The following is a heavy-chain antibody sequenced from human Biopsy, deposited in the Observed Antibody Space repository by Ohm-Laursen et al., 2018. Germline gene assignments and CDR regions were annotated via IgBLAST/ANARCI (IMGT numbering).Heavy chain of an antibody. Sequence: SETLSLTCTVSGGSINSHHWSWTRQPAGKGLEWIGRVYISGGTTYNPSLKSRVTMSLDTSKNQFSLRLRSVTAADTAVYYCARDSPSYADYPFDYWGQGTLVTVPS. CDR3: ARDSPSYADYPFDY. CDR1: GGSINSHH. J-gene: IGHJ4*02. V-gene: IGHV4-4*07. D-gene: IGHD4-17*01. CDR2: VYISGGT.